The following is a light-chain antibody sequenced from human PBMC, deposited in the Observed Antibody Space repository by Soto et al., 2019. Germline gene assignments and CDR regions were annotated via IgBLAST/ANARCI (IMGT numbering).Light chain of an antibody. CDR3: QTWGTGIRGV. CDR1: SGHSSYA. Sequence: QPVLTQSPSASASLGASVKLTCTLSSGHSSYAIAWHQQQPEKGPRYLMKLNSDGSHSKGDGIPDRFSGSSSGADRYLTISSLQSEDEADYYCQTWGTGIRGVFGGGTKLTVL. J-gene: IGLJ2*01. CDR2: LNSDGSH. V-gene: IGLV4-69*01.